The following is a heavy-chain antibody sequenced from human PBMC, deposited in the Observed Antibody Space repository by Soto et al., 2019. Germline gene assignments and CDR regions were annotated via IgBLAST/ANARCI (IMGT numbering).Heavy chain of an antibody. V-gene: IGHV3-11*01. Sequence: GGSLRLSCAASGFTFSDYYMSWIRQAPGKGLEWVSYISSSGSTIYYADSVKGRFTISRDNAKNSLYLQMNSLRAEDTAVYYCAVYDYVWGSYRHDAFDIWGQGTMVTV. CDR1: GFTFSDYY. J-gene: IGHJ3*02. CDR3: AVYDYVWGSYRHDAFDI. D-gene: IGHD3-16*02. CDR2: ISSSGSTI.